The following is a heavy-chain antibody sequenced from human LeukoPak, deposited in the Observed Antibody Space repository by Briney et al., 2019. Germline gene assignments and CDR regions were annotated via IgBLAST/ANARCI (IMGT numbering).Heavy chain of an antibody. Sequence: SETLSLTCAVSGGSISSYSWSWIRQPPGKGLEWIGSIYYSGSTNYNPSLKSRVTMSVDTSKNQFSLKLSSVTAADTAVYYCARHGGESIVAMILHAFDIWGQGTMVTVSS. CDR1: GGSISSYS. D-gene: IGHD5-12*01. V-gene: IGHV4-59*08. CDR2: IYYSGST. J-gene: IGHJ3*02. CDR3: ARHGGESIVAMILHAFDI.